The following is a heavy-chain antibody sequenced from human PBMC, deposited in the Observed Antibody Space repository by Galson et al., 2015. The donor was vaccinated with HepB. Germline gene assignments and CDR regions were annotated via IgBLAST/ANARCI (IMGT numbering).Heavy chain of an antibody. V-gene: IGHV1-8*01. CDR1: GYTFTSYD. CDR2: MNPNSGNT. D-gene: IGHD2-2*02. CDR3: ARGDCSSTSCYTYYYYYYMDV. Sequence: SVKVSCKAFGYTFTSYDINWVRQATGQGLEWMGWMNPNSGNTGYAQKFQGRVTMTRNTSIRTAYMELSSLRSEDTAVYYCARGDCSSTSCYTYYYYYYMDVWGKGTTVTVSS. J-gene: IGHJ6*03.